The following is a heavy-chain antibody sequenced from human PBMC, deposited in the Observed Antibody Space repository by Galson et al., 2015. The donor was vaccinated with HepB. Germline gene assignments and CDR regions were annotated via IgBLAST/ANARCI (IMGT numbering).Heavy chain of an antibody. CDR2: VDPEDGET. CDR3: ATVLTGTTFRHNWFDP. V-gene: IGHV1-69-2*01. D-gene: IGHD1-20*01. Sequence: VKVSCKVSGYTFTDYYMHWVQQAPGKGLEWMGLVDPEDGETIYAEKFQGRVTITADTSTDTAYMELSSLRSEDTAVYYCATVLTGTTFRHNWFDPWGQGTLVTVSS. J-gene: IGHJ5*02. CDR1: GYTFTDYY.